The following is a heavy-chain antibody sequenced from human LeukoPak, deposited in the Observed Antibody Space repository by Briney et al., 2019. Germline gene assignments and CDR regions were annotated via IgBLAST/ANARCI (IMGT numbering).Heavy chain of an antibody. CDR2: ISSSGSTI. Sequence: GGSLRLSCAASGFTFSSYEMNWVCQAPGKGLEWVSYISSSGSTIYYADSVKGRFTISRDNAKNSLYLQMNSLRAEDTAVYYCARDDAPVSAWDYWGQGTLVTVSS. CDR3: ARDDAPVSAWDY. V-gene: IGHV3-48*03. D-gene: IGHD3-16*01. J-gene: IGHJ4*02. CDR1: GFTFSSYE.